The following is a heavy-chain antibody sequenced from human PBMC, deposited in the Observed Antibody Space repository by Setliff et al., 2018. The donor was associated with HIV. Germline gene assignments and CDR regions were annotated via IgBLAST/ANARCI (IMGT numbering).Heavy chain of an antibody. CDR3: ARDRMPHSTLWGCDS. CDR2: ISPSSSTL. Sequence: PGGSLRLSCVASGLTFSSYSMNWVRQAPGKGLEWVSYISPSSSTLYYADSVKGRFTISRDNAKNSLYLQMNSLRVEDTAVYYCARDRMPHSTLWGCDSWGQGTLVTVSS. CDR1: GLTFSSYS. D-gene: IGHD2-21*01. V-gene: IGHV3-48*01. J-gene: IGHJ4*02.